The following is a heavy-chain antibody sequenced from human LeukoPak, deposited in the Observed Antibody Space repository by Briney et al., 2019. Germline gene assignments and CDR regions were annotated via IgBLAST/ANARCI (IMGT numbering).Heavy chain of an antibody. D-gene: IGHD6-19*01. CDR3: ARGDLPTGWLTDF. Sequence: GGSLRLSCAASGFNFHNHAMHWVRQAPGKGPEWVSLIDWDSSRTYYRESVKGRFTISRDNSKNSLFLQMNSLRAEDTALYYCARGDLPTGWLTDFWGQGTLVTVST. V-gene: IGHV3-43D*04. J-gene: IGHJ4*02. CDR1: GFNFHNHA. CDR2: IDWDSSRT.